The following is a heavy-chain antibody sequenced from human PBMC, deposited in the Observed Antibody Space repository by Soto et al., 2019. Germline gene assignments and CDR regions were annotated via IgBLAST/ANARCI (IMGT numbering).Heavy chain of an antibody. CDR3: AKTIHGNAFDI. D-gene: IGHD3-9*01. CDR2: ISYDVSNK. Sequence: QVQLVESGGGVVQPGRSLRISCAASGFIFSSYGMYWVRQAPGKGLEWVAVISYDVSNKYYADSVKGRFTISRDNSKNTLYLQMNSLRAEDTAVYYCAKTIHGNAFDIWGQGTMVTVSS. J-gene: IGHJ3*02. V-gene: IGHV3-30*18. CDR1: GFIFSSYG.